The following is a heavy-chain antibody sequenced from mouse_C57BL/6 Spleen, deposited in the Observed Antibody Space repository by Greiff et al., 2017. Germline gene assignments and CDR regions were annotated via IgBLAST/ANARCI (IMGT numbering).Heavy chain of an antibody. V-gene: IGHV5-17*01. Sequence: EVQVVESGGGLVKPGGSLKLSCAASGFTFSDYGMHWVRQAPEKGLEWVAYISSGSSTIYYADTVKGRFTISRDNAKNTLFLQMTSLRSEDTAMYYCARPYYYGSSYAFAYWGQGTLVTVSA. D-gene: IGHD1-1*01. J-gene: IGHJ3*01. CDR1: GFTFSDYG. CDR2: ISSGSSTI. CDR3: ARPYYYGSSYAFAY.